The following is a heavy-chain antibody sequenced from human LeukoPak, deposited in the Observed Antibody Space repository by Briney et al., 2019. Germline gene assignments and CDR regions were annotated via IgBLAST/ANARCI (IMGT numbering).Heavy chain of an antibody. Sequence: ASVTVSCTVSGYTLTELSMHWVRQAPGKGLEWMGGFDPEDGETIYAQKFQGRVTMTEDTSTDTAYMELSRLRSDDTAVYYCARDPRGYCSSTSCYSNGAFDIWGQGTMVTVSS. V-gene: IGHV1-24*01. CDR2: FDPEDGET. D-gene: IGHD2-2*01. CDR3: ARDPRGYCSSTSCYSNGAFDI. J-gene: IGHJ3*02. CDR1: GYTLTELS.